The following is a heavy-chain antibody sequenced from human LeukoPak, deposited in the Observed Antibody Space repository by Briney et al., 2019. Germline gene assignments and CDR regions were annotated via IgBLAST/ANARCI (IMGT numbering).Heavy chain of an antibody. D-gene: IGHD2-2*01. J-gene: IGHJ4*02. V-gene: IGHV3-7*01. CDR2: INQDGSET. CDR1: GFTFSKYW. Sequence: GGSLRLSCAASGFTFSKYWMSWVRQAPGKGLEWVANINQDGSETYYVDSVEGRFTISRDNAKNSLYLQMNSLRAEDTAVYYCARNLPAADYWGQGTLVTVSS. CDR3: ARNLPAADY.